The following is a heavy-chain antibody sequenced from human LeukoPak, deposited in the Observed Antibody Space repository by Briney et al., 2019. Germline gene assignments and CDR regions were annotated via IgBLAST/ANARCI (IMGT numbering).Heavy chain of an antibody. Sequence: GGSLRLSCAASGFTFSSHEMNWVRQAPGKGLEWVSYISRSSGSSIYYADSVKGRFTISRDNAKNSLYLQMNSLRAEDTAAYYCARDSSGWYYFDYWGQGILVTVSS. J-gene: IGHJ4*02. CDR1: GFTFSSHE. CDR2: ISRSSGSSI. CDR3: ARDSSGWYYFDY. V-gene: IGHV3-48*03. D-gene: IGHD6-19*01.